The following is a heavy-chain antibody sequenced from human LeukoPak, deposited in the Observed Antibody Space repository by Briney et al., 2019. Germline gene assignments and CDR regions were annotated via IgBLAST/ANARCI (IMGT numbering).Heavy chain of an antibody. CDR3: AKLPGRAADY. Sequence: GGSLRLSCAASGFTFSGYSMSWVRQAPGKGLEWVSGISDSGGSTYYADSVKGRFTISRDNSKNTLYLQMNSLRAEDTAVYYCAKLPGRAADYWGQGTLVTVSS. V-gene: IGHV3-23*01. CDR1: GFTFSGYS. CDR2: ISDSGGST. J-gene: IGHJ4*02.